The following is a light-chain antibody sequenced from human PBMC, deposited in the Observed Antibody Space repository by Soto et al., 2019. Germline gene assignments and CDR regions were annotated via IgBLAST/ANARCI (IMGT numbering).Light chain of an antibody. CDR2: KAS. CDR1: QTISSW. J-gene: IGKJ1*01. Sequence: DIQMTQSPSTLSGSVGDRVTITCRASQTISSWLAWYQQKPGKAPKLLIYKASTLKSGVPSRFSGSGSGTEFTLTISSLQPEDFAVYYCQHHGPTFGQGTKVDIK. V-gene: IGKV1-5*03. CDR3: QHHGPT.